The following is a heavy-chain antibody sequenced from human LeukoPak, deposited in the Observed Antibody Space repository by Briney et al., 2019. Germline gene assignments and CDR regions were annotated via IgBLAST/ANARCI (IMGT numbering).Heavy chain of an antibody. CDR3: ARGMGATKFDY. Sequence: GGSLRLSCAASGVTFSSYRMNWVRQAPGKGLEWVSSIGISSSYIYYADSVKGRFTISRDNAKNSLYLQMNSLRAEDTAVYYCARGMGATKFDYWGQGTLVTVSS. D-gene: IGHD1-26*01. CDR1: GVTFSSYR. J-gene: IGHJ4*02. CDR2: IGISSSYI. V-gene: IGHV3-21*01.